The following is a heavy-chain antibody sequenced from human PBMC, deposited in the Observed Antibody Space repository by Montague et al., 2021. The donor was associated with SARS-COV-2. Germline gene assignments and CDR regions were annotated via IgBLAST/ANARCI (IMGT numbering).Heavy chain of an antibody. Sequence: SETVSLTCTVSGASVSSSDWGWIRQSPGKGLEWIGYFYSVGSTDYNPSLKSRVTISRDTSKNQFSLKVRSVTAADTAIYYCARETMTADAFDIWGQGTMVTVSS. CDR3: ARETMTADAFDI. D-gene: IGHD1-14*01. V-gene: IGHV4-59*02. CDR2: FYSVGST. J-gene: IGHJ3*02. CDR1: GASVSSSD.